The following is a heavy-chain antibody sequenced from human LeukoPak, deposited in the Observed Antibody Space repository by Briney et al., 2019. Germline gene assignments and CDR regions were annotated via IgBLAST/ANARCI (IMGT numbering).Heavy chain of an antibody. CDR1: GFTFSTYG. CDR3: ARVNYYGSGSCFDY. V-gene: IGHV3-23*01. J-gene: IGHJ4*02. CDR2: VSGGDVHT. D-gene: IGHD3-10*01. Sequence: GGSLRLSCAASGFTFSTYGMTWVRQAPGKGLEWVSAVSGGDVHTYYADSVKGRFTISRDNSKNTLYLQMNSLRAEDTAVYYCARVNYYGSGSCFDYWGQGTLVTVSS.